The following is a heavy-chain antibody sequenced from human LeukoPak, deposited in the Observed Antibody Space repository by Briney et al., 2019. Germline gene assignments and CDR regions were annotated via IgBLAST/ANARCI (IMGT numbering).Heavy chain of an antibody. CDR3: AQDDPQLGTLTRDI. CDR1: GFTFSSYA. V-gene: IGHV3-23*01. CDR2: ISGSGGST. D-gene: IGHD7-27*01. Sequence: PGGSLRLSCAASGFTFSSYAMSWVRQAPGRGLEWVSAISGSGGSTYYADSVKGRFTISRDNSKNTLYLQMNSLRAEDTAIYYCAQDDPQLGTLTRDIWGQGTMVTVSS. J-gene: IGHJ3*02.